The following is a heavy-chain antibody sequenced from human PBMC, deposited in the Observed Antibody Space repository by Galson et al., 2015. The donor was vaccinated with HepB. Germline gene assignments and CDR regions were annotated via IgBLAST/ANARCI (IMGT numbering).Heavy chain of an antibody. J-gene: IGHJ4*02. V-gene: IGHV1-2*06. CDR2: INPNSGGT. D-gene: IGHD2-2*01. CDR3: AREGVVVPAAWGY. CDR1: GYTFTSYY. Sequence: SVKVSCKASGYTFTSYYMHWVRQAPGQGLEWMGRINPNSGGTNYAQKFQGRVTMTRDTSISTAYMELSRLRSDDTAVYYCAREGVVVPAAWGYWGQGTLVTVSS.